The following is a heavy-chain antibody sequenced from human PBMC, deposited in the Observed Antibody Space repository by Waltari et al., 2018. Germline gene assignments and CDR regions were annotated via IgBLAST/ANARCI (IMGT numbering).Heavy chain of an antibody. Sequence: EVQLVESGGGLVKPGGSLRLSCAASGFTFSSYSINWVRQAPGKGLEWVSSISSSSSYIYYADSVKGRFTISRDNAKNSLYLQMNSLRAEDTAVYYCARAGLRVGYSSSWYSYWGQGTLVTVS. CDR1: GFTFSSYS. D-gene: IGHD6-13*01. J-gene: IGHJ4*02. V-gene: IGHV3-21*01. CDR2: ISSSSSYI. CDR3: ARAGLRVGYSSSWYSY.